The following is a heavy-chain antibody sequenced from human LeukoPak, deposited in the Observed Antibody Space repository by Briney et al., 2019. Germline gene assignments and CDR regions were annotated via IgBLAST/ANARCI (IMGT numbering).Heavy chain of an antibody. CDR2: IYYSGST. CDR3: ARGGGLLRYFDWSVFDY. D-gene: IGHD3-9*01. J-gene: IGHJ4*02. Sequence: PSETLSLTCAVYGGSFSGYYWSWIRQPPGKGLEWIGYIYYSGSTNYNPSLKSRVTISVGTSKNQFSLKLSSVTAADTAVYYCARGGGLLRYFDWSVFDYWGQGTLVTVSS. V-gene: IGHV4-59*01. CDR1: GGSFSGYY.